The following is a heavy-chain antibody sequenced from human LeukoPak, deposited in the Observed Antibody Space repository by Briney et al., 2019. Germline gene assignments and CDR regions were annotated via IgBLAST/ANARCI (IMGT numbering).Heavy chain of an antibody. CDR3: ARAYESSGHGAFDI. CDR1: GYDFTRNG. J-gene: IGHJ3*02. D-gene: IGHD3-22*01. V-gene: IGHV1-18*01. CDR2: ISVYTGNT. Sequence: ASVKVSCKAFGYDFTRNGISWVRQAPGQGLDWMGWISVYTGNTNYAQKFQGRVTLTTDTPTTTAYMELRGLRSDDTAVYFCARAYESSGHGAFDIWGQGTMVTVSS.